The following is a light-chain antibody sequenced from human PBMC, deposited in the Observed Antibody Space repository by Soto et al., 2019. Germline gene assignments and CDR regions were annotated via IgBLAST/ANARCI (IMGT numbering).Light chain of an antibody. CDR3: AAWDDSLSGVV. J-gene: IGLJ2*01. CDR1: SSNIGSNY. CDR2: TNN. Sequence: QLVLTQPPSASGTPGQRVTISCSGRSSNIGSNYVYWYQQLPETAPKLLIYTNNQRPSGVPDRFSGSKSGTSASLAISGLRSEDEADYYCAAWDDSLSGVVFGGGTKLTVL. V-gene: IGLV1-47*01.